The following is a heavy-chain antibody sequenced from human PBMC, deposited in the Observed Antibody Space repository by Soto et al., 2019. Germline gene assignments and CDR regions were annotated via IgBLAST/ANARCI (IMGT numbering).Heavy chain of an antibody. V-gene: IGHV1-2*04. CDR1: RYTFTGYY. CDR2: INPNSGGT. D-gene: IGHD3-22*01. CDR3: AGYHSSGYYEY. Sequence: ASVKVSCKASRYTFTGYYMHWVRQAPGQGLEWMGWINPNSGGTNYAQKFQGWLTMTRDTSISTAYMELSRPRSDDTAVYYCAGYHSSGYYEYWGQGTLVPV. J-gene: IGHJ4*02.